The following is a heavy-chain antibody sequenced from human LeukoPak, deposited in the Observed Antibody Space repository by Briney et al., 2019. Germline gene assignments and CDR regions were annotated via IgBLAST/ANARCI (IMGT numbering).Heavy chain of an antibody. V-gene: IGHV4-34*01. D-gene: IGHD4-23*01. Sequence: SETLSLTCAVHGGSFSGYHWNWIRQSPEKGLEWIGEINDRGRTNYNPSLKSRVTLSVDTSRKQFSLRLSAVTAAGTAIYYCARDPTTVVTLPYYFDFWGQGTLVTVSS. CDR2: INDRGRT. CDR1: GGSFSGYH. CDR3: ARDPTTVVTLPYYFDF. J-gene: IGHJ4*02.